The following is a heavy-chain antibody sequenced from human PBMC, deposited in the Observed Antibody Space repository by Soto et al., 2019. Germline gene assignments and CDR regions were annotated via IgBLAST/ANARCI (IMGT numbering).Heavy chain of an antibody. CDR2: INPSGGST. CDR3: ARGGQQLVFDY. CDR1: GYTFTSYY. J-gene: IGHJ4*02. Sequence: QVQLVQSGAEVKKPGASVKVSCKASGYTFTSYYMHWVRQAPGQGLEWMGIINPSGGSTSYAQKFQGRVTMTRDTSTIKVYMELSSLRSEDTAVYYCARGGQQLVFDYWGQGTLVTVSS. V-gene: IGHV1-46*01. D-gene: IGHD6-13*01.